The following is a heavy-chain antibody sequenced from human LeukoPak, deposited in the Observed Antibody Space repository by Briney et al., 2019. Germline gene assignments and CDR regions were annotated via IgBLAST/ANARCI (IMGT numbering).Heavy chain of an antibody. Sequence: ASVKVSCKASGYTFTSYGISWVRQAPGQGLEWMGWISAYNGDTNYAQKLQGRLTMTTDTSTSTAYMELRSLRSDDTAVYYCARVGPKFSGDYPLYFDYWGQGTLVPVSS. CDR3: ARVGPKFSGDYPLYFDY. CDR1: GYTFTSYG. J-gene: IGHJ4*02. CDR2: ISAYNGDT. D-gene: IGHD4-17*01. V-gene: IGHV1-18*01.